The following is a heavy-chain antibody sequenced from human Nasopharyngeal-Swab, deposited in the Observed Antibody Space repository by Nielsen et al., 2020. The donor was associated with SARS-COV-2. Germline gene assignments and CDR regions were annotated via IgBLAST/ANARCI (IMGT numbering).Heavy chain of an antibody. D-gene: IGHD5-18*01. V-gene: IGHV3-21*01. J-gene: IGHJ6*03. CDR3: ARVRLLLRHYYMDV. CDR1: GFTFSSYS. CDR2: ISSSSSYI. Sequence: GESLKISCAASGFTFSSYSMNWVRQAPGKGLEWVSSISSSSSYIYYADSVKGRFTISRDNAKNSLYLQMNSLGAEDTAVYYCARVRLLLRHYYMDVWGKGTTVTVSS.